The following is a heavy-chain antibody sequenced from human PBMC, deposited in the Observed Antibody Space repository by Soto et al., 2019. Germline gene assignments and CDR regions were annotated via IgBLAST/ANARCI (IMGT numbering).Heavy chain of an antibody. Sequence: GGSLRLSCAASGFTFSSYSMNWVRQAPGKGLEWVSSTSSSSSYIYYADSVKGRFTISRDNAKNSLYLQMNSLRAEDTAVYYCARDKNDYGDYRLDYWGQGTLVTVSS. CDR2: TSSSSSYI. CDR1: GFTFSSYS. CDR3: ARDKNDYGDYRLDY. D-gene: IGHD4-17*01. J-gene: IGHJ4*02. V-gene: IGHV3-21*01.